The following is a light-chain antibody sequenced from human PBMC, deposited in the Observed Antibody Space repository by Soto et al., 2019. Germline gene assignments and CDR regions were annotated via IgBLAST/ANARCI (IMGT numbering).Light chain of an antibody. V-gene: IGLV1-44*01. J-gene: IGLJ3*02. CDR1: SSNIGGNP. CDR2: SSD. Sequence: QSVLTQPPSASGTPGQKVTISCSGSSSNIGGNPVNLYRQFPGTAPKVLIYSSDQRPSGVPDRFSGSKSGTSASLAISGLQSEDEADYYCATWDDSLNGRVFGGGTKVTVL. CDR3: ATWDDSLNGRV.